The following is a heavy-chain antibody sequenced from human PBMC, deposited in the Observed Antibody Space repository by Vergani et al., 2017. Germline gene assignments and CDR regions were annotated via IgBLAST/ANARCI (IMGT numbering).Heavy chain of an antibody. J-gene: IGHJ3*02. D-gene: IGHD5-24*01. CDR1: GGSISSYY. Sequence: QVQLQESGPGLVKPSETLSLTCTVSGGSISSYYWSWIRQPPGKGLEWIGYIYYSGSTNYNPSLKSRVTLSVDTSKNQFSLKLSSVTAADTAVYYCARQMATTEWPAFDIWGQGTMVTVSS. CDR3: ARQMATTEWPAFDI. CDR2: IYYSGST. V-gene: IGHV4-59*01.